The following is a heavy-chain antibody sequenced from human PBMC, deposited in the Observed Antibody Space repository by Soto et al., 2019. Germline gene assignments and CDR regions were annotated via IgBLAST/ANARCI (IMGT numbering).Heavy chain of an antibody. J-gene: IGHJ4*02. CDR1: GFTFSSYG. Sequence: GGSLRLSCAASGFTFSSYGMHWVRQAPGKGLEWVAVISYDGSNKYYADSVKGRFTISRDNSKNTLYLQMNCLRAEDTAVYYCAKDRDCTNGVCYPELDYWGQGTLVTVSS. CDR3: AKDRDCTNGVCYPELDY. D-gene: IGHD2-8*01. CDR2: ISYDGSNK. V-gene: IGHV3-30*18.